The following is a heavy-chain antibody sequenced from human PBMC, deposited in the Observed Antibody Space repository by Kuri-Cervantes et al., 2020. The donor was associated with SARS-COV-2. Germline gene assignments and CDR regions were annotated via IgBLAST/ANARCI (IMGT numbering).Heavy chain of an antibody. CDR2: ISSSSSTI. CDR1: GFTFSSYS. J-gene: IGHJ4*02. V-gene: IGHV3-48*01. CDR3: ARGAVYSSGYFRVGGDTVTPEYYFDY. D-gene: IGHD3-22*01. Sequence: GESLKISCAASGFTFSSYSMNWVRQAPGKGLEWVSYISSSSSTIYYADSVKGRFTISRDNAKNSLYLQMNSLRAEDTAVYYCARGAVYSSGYFRVGGDTVTPEYYFDYWGQGTLVTGSS.